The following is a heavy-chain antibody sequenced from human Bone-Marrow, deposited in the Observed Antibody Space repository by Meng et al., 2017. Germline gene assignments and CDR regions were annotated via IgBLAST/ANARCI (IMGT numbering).Heavy chain of an antibody. CDR2: ISSSSSYI. CDR1: GFTFSSYS. D-gene: IGHD3-22*01. CDR3: AKVHIPLYYYDSSGYCLDY. J-gene: IGHJ4*02. Sequence: GESLKISCAAPGFTFSSYSMNWVRQAPGKGLEWVSSISSSSSYIYYADSVKGRFTISRDNSKNTLYLQMNSLRAEDTAVYYCAKVHIPLYYYDSSGYCLDYWGQGTLVTVPQ. V-gene: IGHV3-21*04.